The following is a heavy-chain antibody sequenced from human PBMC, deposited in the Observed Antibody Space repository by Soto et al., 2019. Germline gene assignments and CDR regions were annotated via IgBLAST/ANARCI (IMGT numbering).Heavy chain of an antibody. V-gene: IGHV3-15*07. D-gene: IGHD3-16*01. CDR3: TPLPWG. J-gene: IGHJ6*02. Sequence: EVQLVESGGGLVKPGGSLRLSCAASGFTFSSAWMNWVRQAPGKGLEWVGRIKSKTDGGTTDYAAPVKGRFTISRDESKNTFDPQMNRLKTEDTALFLCTPLPWGRGQGTTVTVSS. CDR1: GFTFSSAW. CDR2: IKSKTDGGTT.